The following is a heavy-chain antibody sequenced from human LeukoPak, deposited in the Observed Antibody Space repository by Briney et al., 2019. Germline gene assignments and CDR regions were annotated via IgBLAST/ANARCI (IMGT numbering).Heavy chain of an antibody. CDR3: ARVDHSNYYYSYMDV. Sequence: SETLSLTCTVSGYSISTAYYWGWIRQPPGKGPEGIGSVYHSGSTYYNPSLESRVTISVDTSKNQFSLRLNSVTAADTAVYYCARVDHSNYYYSYMDVWGKGTTVTVSS. D-gene: IGHD4-11*01. CDR2: VYHSGST. V-gene: IGHV4-38-2*02. J-gene: IGHJ6*03. CDR1: GYSISTAYY.